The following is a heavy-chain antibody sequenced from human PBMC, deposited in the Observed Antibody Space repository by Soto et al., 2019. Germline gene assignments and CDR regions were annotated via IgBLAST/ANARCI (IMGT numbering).Heavy chain of an antibody. Sequence: GGSLRLSCAASGFTFSSYAMSWVRQAPGKGLEWVSAISGSGGSTYYADSVKGRFTISRDNSKNTLYLQMNSLRAEDTAVYYCAKDQVVRGGGWLRSFYFDYWGQGTLVTVSS. D-gene: IGHD3-10*01. CDR3: AKDQVVRGGGWLRSFYFDY. V-gene: IGHV3-23*01. CDR2: ISGSGGST. J-gene: IGHJ4*02. CDR1: GFTFSSYA.